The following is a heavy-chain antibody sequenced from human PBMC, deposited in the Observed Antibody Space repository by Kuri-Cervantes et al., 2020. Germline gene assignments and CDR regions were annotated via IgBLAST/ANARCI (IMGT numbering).Heavy chain of an antibody. D-gene: IGHD3-10*01. Sequence: LSLTCAVSGYSISSGYYWGWIRQPPGKGLEWVSYISNGGTTIHYADSVKGRFTISRDNAKNSLYLQMNSLRAEDTAVYYCAKGTGSGEYYYYGMDVWGQGTTVTVSS. V-gene: IGHV3-11*01. CDR3: AKGTGSGEYYYYGMDV. CDR1: GYSISSGYY. J-gene: IGHJ6*02. CDR2: ISNGGTTI.